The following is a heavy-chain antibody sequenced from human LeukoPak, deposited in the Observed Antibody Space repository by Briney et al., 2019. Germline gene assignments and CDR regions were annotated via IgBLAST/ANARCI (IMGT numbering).Heavy chain of an antibody. V-gene: IGHV3-48*04. CDR3: ARLTRYAGDP. Sequence: GGSLRLSCAASGFTFSSYTMNWVRQAPGKGLEWVSYTSSSSSTIYYADSVKGRFTVSRDNAKHSLYLQMNSLRAEDTAVYYCARLTRYAGDPWGQGTLVIVSS. CDR1: GFTFSSYT. J-gene: IGHJ5*02. D-gene: IGHD3-9*01. CDR2: TSSSSSTI.